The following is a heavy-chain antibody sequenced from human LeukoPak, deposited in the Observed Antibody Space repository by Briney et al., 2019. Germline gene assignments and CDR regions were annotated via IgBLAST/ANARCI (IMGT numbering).Heavy chain of an antibody. D-gene: IGHD1-14*01. V-gene: IGHV5-51*01. CDR3: ARAGTTSSRYFDF. CDR1: GYSFTNYW. Sequence: GESLKISCKGSGYSFTNYWIGWVRQMPGKGLEWMGIIYPGDSDTRYSLSFQGQVTISADKSISTAYLQWNSLKDSDTAMYYCARAGTTSSRYFDFWGRGTLVTVAS. J-gene: IGHJ2*01. CDR2: IYPGDSDT.